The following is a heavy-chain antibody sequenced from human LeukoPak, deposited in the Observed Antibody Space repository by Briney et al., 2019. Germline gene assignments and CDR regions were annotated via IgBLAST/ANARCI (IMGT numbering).Heavy chain of an antibody. V-gene: IGHV3-30*02. J-gene: IGHJ4*02. CDR3: AKSRGYSYGYEAYFDY. Sequence: GGSLRLSCAASGFTFISYGMHWVPQAPGKGLEWVAFIRYDGSNKYYAASVKGRFTISRDNSKNTLYLQMNSLRAEDTAVYYCAKSRGYSYGYEAYFDYWGQGTLVTVSS. CDR2: IRYDGSNK. CDR1: GFTFISYG. D-gene: IGHD5-18*01.